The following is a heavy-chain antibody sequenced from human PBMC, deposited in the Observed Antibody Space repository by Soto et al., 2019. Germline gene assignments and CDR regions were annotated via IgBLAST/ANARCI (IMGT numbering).Heavy chain of an antibody. D-gene: IGHD5-18*01. Sequence: EVQLVESGGGLVQPGGSLRLSCAASGFTFSNYWMSWVRQAPGKGLEWVANIKQDGSEKYYVDSVKGRFTISRDNAKNSLYLQMNSLRAEDTAVYYCASRLLYSYGYVYWGQGTLVTVSS. CDR1: GFTFSNYW. CDR3: ASRLLYSYGYVY. CDR2: IKQDGSEK. J-gene: IGHJ4*02. V-gene: IGHV3-7*01.